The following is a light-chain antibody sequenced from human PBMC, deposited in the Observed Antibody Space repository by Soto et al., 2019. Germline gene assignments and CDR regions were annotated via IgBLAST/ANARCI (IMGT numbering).Light chain of an antibody. J-gene: IGKJ1*01. V-gene: IGKV1-39*01. CDR1: QSISSY. Sequence: DIQLTQSPSSLSSSVGDRVTITCRASQSISSYLNWYQQKPGQAPKLLIYAASSLQSGVPSRFSGSGSGTDFTLTISSLQPEAFATYYCQQSYSTRETFGQGTKVEIK. CDR2: AAS. CDR3: QQSYSTRET.